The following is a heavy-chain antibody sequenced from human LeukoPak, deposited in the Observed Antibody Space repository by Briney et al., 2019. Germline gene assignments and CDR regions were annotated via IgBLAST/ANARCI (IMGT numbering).Heavy chain of an antibody. J-gene: IGHJ4*02. CDR1: GYTFSGYQ. D-gene: IGHD4-17*01. CDR2: INPDSGGT. V-gene: IGHV1-2*06. Sequence: ASVKVSCKASGYTFSGYQVHWLRQAPGQGLEWMGRINPDSGGTNYAQKFQGRVTMTRDTSISTAYMELTSLKSDDTAVYYCARISYYGDYFDYWGQGTLVTVSS. CDR3: ARISYYGDYFDY.